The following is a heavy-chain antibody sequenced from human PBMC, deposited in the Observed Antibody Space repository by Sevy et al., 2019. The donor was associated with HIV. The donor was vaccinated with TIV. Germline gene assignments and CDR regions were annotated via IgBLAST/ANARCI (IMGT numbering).Heavy chain of an antibody. CDR1: RFTFDNYA. CDR2: INAAGFSA. CDR3: ARGMLLSAENGAFDN. J-gene: IGHJ3*02. Sequence: GGSLRLSCAASRFTFDNYAMHWVRQAPGKGLEWVSGINAAGFSANYADSVRGRFTVSRDNSKDTVYLQMNSLRAGDTARYFCARGMLLSAENGAFDNWGQGTLVTVSS. V-gene: IGHV3-23*01. D-gene: IGHD2-8*01.